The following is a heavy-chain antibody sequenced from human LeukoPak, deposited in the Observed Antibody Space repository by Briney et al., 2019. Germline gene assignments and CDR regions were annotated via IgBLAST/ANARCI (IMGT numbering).Heavy chain of an antibody. D-gene: IGHD1-26*01. CDR2: ISGSGDNT. CDR1: GLTFSSYA. Sequence: GGSLRLSSAASGLTFSSYAMTWVRQAPGQGLEWVSTISGSGDNTHYADSVEGRLTISRDNSKNTLYLQMNSLRVEDTAVYYCGGAKFYYYGMDVWGQGTTVTVSS. V-gene: IGHV3-23*01. CDR3: GGAKFYYYGMDV. J-gene: IGHJ6*02.